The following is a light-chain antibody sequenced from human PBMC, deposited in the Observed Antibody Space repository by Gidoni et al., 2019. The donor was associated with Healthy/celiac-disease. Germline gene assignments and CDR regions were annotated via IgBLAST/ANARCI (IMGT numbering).Light chain of an antibody. CDR3: QQRSNWPPLLT. V-gene: IGKV3-11*01. CDR1: QSVSSY. CDR2: DAS. Sequence: EIVLTQSPATLSLSPGERATLSCRASQSVSSYLAWYQQKPGQAPRLLIYDASNRATGIPARFSGSGSGTDFTLTISSLEPEDFAVYSCQQRSNWPPLLTFGGGPKVEIK. J-gene: IGKJ4*01.